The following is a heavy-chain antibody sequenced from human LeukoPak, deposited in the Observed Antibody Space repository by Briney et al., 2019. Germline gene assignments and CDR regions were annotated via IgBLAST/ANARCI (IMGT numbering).Heavy chain of an antibody. CDR2: INHSGST. J-gene: IGHJ5*02. D-gene: IGHD6-13*01. CDR1: GGSFSGYY. CDR3: ARGYFSSWYINWFDP. V-gene: IGHV4-34*01. Sequence: SETLSLTCAVYGGSFSGYYWSWIRQPPGKGLEWIGEINHSGSTNYNPSLKSRVTISVDTSKNQFSLKLSSVTAADTAVYYCARGYFSSWYINWFDPWGQGTLVTVSS.